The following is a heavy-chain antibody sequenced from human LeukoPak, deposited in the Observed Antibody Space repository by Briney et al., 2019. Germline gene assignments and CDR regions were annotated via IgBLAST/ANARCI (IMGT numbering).Heavy chain of an antibody. J-gene: IGHJ4*02. CDR1: GYTFPNYG. CDR3: ARTGSSVCSPYDY. Sequence: ASVKVSCKASGYTFPNYGINWVRQAPGQGLEWMGWISPYNGNTNYAQKLQGRVTMTTDTSTSTAYMELRSLRSDDTAVYYCARTGSSVCSPYDYWGQGTLVTVSS. D-gene: IGHD3-22*01. CDR2: ISPYNGNT. V-gene: IGHV1-18*04.